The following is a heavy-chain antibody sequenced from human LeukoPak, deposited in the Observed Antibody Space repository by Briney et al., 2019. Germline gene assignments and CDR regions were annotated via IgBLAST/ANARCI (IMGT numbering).Heavy chain of an antibody. J-gene: IGHJ4*02. D-gene: IGHD2-15*01. CDR2: LCGDSGGST. CDR3: AREATRTGASAGFYVYYFDC. CDR1: GFTVSSNY. V-gene: IGHV3-53*01. Sequence: GGSLRLSCAASGFTVSSNYMNWVRQAPGKGLEWVSVLCGDSGGSTYYADSVKGRFTISRDNSKNTLYLQMNSLRAEDTAVYYCAREATRTGASAGFYVYYFDCWGQGTLVTVPS.